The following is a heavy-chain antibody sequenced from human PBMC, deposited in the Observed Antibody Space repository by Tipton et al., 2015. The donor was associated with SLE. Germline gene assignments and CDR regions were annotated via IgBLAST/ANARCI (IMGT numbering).Heavy chain of an antibody. CDR2: IYYTGST. V-gene: IGHV4-59*01. CDR1: GGSISSYY. CDR3: ARRVVPDY. Sequence: TLSLTCTVSGGSISSYYWSWIRQPPGKGLEWIGYIYYTGSTNYNPSLKSRVTMSVDPSKNHFSLKLSSVTAADTAVYFCARRVVPDYWGQGTLVTVSS. J-gene: IGHJ4*02. D-gene: IGHD2-2*01.